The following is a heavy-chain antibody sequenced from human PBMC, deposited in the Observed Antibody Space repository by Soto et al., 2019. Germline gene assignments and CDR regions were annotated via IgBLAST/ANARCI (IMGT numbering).Heavy chain of an antibody. Sequence: SETLSLTCTVSGGSISSSSYYWGWIRQPPGKGLEWIGSIYYSGSTYYNPSLKSRVTISVDTSKNQFSLKLSFVTAADTVVYFCAREQFLEWLSPNYFDYWGQGTLVTVSS. J-gene: IGHJ4*02. V-gene: IGHV4-39*02. CDR1: GGSISSSSYY. CDR2: IYYSGST. CDR3: AREQFLEWLSPNYFDY. D-gene: IGHD3-3*01.